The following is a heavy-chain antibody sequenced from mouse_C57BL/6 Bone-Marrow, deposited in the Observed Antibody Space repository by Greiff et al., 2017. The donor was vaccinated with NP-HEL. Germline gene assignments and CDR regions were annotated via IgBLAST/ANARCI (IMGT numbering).Heavy chain of an antibody. J-gene: IGHJ2*01. Sequence: QVQLQQPGAELVKPGASVKLSCKASGYTFTSYWMHWVKQRPGQGLEWIGMIHPNSGSTNYNEKFKSKATLTVDKSSSTAYMQLSSLTSEDSAVYYCARRDGYYPYYFDYWGQGTTLTVSS. CDR3: ARRDGYYPYYFDY. CDR2: IHPNSGST. V-gene: IGHV1-64*01. CDR1: GYTFTSYW. D-gene: IGHD2-3*01.